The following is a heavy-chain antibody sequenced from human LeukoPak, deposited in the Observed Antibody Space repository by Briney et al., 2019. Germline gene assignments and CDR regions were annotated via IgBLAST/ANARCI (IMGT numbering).Heavy chain of an antibody. V-gene: IGHV3-48*03. CDR2: ISSSGSTI. D-gene: IGHD3-10*02. CDR3: AELGITMTGGV. CDR1: GLTFSTFA. J-gene: IGHJ6*04. Sequence: GGSLRLSCAASGLTFSTFAMIWVRQPPGKGLEWVSYISSSGSTIYYADSVKGRFTISRDNAKNSLYLQMNSLRAEDTAVYYCAELGITMTGGVWGKGTTVTISS.